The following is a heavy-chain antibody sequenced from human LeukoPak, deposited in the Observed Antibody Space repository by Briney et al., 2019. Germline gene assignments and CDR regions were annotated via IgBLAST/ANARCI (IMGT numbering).Heavy chain of an antibody. CDR1: GLTVSSNY. CDR2: IYSGGST. Sequence: PGVSLRLSCAASGLTVSSNYMSWVRQAPGKGLEWVSVIYSGGSTYYADSVKGRFTISRDNSKNTLYLQMNSLRAEDTAVYYCARMARVDPFDYWGQGTLVTVSS. V-gene: IGHV3-53*01. CDR3: ARMARVDPFDY. J-gene: IGHJ4*02. D-gene: IGHD5-24*01.